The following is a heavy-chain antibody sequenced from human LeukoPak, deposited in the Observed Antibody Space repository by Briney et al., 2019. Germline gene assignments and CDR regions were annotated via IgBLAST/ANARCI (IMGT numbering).Heavy chain of an antibody. CDR3: ATDPHKSLARMFDF. J-gene: IGHJ4*02. Sequence: GGSLRLSCAASGSTLSGYTMNWIRQAPGKGLEWISSITGGSNYKHYADSVKGRFIISRDNAKNSLFLQLNSLRAEDTAVYYCATDPHKSLARMFDFGGQGALVTVSS. V-gene: IGHV3-21*01. CDR2: ITGGSNYK. D-gene: IGHD6-6*01. CDR1: GSTLSGYT.